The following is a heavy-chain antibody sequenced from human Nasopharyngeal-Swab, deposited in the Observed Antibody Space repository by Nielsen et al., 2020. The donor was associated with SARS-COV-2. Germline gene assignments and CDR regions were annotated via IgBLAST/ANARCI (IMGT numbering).Heavy chain of an antibody. CDR2: ISSSSYI. J-gene: IGHJ6*02. D-gene: IGHD6-19*01. CDR1: GFTFSSYS. V-gene: IGHV3-21*01. Sequence: GGSLRLSCAASGFTFSSYSMNWVRQAPGKGLEWVSSISSSSYIYYADSVKGRFTISRDNAKNSLYLQMNSLRAEDTAVYYCASFLRGQWLADNYYYYGMDVWGQGTTVTVSS. CDR3: ASFLRGQWLADNYYYYGMDV.